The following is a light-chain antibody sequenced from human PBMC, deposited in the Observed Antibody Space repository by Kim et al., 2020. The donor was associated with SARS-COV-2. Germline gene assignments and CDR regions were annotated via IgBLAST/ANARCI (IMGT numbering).Light chain of an antibody. CDR1: QSVSSSY. V-gene: IGKV3-20*01. CDR3: QQYGSSPLT. CDR2: GAS. Sequence: EIVLSQSPGTLSLSPGERATLSCRASQSVSSSYLAWYQQKPGQAPRLLIYGASSRATGIPARFSGSGSGSDFTLTISRLEPEDFAVYYCQQYGSSPLTFGGGTKLEIK. J-gene: IGKJ4*01.